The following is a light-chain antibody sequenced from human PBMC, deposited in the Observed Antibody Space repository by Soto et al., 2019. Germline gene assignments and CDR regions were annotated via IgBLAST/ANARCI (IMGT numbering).Light chain of an antibody. CDR2: EGS. Sequence: QSALTQPASVSGSPGQSITISCTGTSSDVGSYNLVSWYQQHPDKAPKLMIYEGSKRPSGVSNRFSGSKSGNTASLTISGLQAEDEADYYCCSYAGSSPLYVFGTGTKLTVL. V-gene: IGLV2-23*01. CDR1: SSDVGSYNL. CDR3: CSYAGSSPLYV. J-gene: IGLJ1*01.